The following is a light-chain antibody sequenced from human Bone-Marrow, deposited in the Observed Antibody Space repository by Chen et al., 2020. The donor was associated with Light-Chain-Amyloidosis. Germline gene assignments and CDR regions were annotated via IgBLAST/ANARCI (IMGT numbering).Light chain of an antibody. CDR3: SSYAGSNNFWV. CDR1: SRDVGGYNY. J-gene: IGLJ3*02. CDR2: EVT. V-gene: IGLV2-8*01. Sequence: QSALTQPPSASESPGQSVAISCPRPSRDVGGYNYVSWYQQHPGKAPKLMIYEVTKRPSGVPDRFSGSKSGNTASLTVSGLQAEDEADYYCSSYAGSNNFWVFGGGTKLTVL.